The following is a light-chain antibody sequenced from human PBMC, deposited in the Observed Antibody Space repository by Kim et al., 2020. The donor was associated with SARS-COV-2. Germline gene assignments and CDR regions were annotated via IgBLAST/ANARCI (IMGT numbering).Light chain of an antibody. Sequence: EIVLTQSPCTLSLSPGERATLSCRASQSVSSSYLAWYQQKPGQAPRLLIYGASSRATGIPDRFSGSGSGTDFTLTISRLEPEDFAVYYCQQYGTPKTFGQGTKVDIK. CDR1: QSVSSSY. CDR2: GAS. J-gene: IGKJ1*01. CDR3: QQYGTPKT. V-gene: IGKV3-20*01.